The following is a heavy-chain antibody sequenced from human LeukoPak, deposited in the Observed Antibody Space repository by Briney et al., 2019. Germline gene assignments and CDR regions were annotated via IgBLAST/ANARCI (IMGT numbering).Heavy chain of an antibody. V-gene: IGHV5-51*01. D-gene: IGHD2-2*01. CDR1: GYSVTNYW. J-gene: IGHJ3*02. CDR3: ARGGAVERYCSSTSCYWVDAFDI. Sequence: GESLKISCKGSGYSVTNYWIAWVRQMPGRGLEWMVIINPSDSDNRYSPSFQGQVTISADKSISTAYLQWSSLKASDSAMYYCARGGAVERYCSSTSCYWVDAFDIWGQGTMVTVSS. CDR2: INPSDSDN.